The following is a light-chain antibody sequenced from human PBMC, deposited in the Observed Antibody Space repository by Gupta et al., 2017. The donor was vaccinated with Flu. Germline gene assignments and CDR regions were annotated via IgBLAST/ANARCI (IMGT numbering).Light chain of an antibody. V-gene: IGKV3-15*01. CDR1: QSVSSN. Sequence: EIVMTQPPATLSVSPGERATLSCRASQSVSSNLAWYQQKPGQAPRLLIYGASTRATGIPARFSGSGSGTEFTLTISSLQSEDFAVDYCQQYNNWPPYSFGQGTKLEIK. CDR2: GAS. J-gene: IGKJ2*03. CDR3: QQYNNWPPYS.